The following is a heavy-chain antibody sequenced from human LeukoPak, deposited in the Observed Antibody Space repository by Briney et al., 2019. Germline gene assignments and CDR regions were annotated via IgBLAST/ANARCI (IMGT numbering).Heavy chain of an antibody. V-gene: IGHV3-49*03. J-gene: IGHJ4*02. CDR3: TRVIDGYYYGSGSSTRYFDY. CDR2: IRSKAYGGTT. Sequence: GGSLRLSRTASGFTFGDYAMSWFRQAPGKGLEWVGFIRSKAYGGTTEYAASVKGRFTISRDDSKSIAYLQMNSLKTEDTAVYYCTRVIDGYYYGSGSSTRYFDYWGQGTLVTVSS. D-gene: IGHD3-10*01. CDR1: GFTFGDYA.